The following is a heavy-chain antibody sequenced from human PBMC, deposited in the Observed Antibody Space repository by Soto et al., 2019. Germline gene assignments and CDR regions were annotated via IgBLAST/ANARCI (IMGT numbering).Heavy chain of an antibody. J-gene: IGHJ6*02. D-gene: IGHD6-19*01. CDR3: ASRYSSGWYVYYYYYGMDV. V-gene: IGHV4-34*01. Sequence: SETLSLTCAVYGGSFSGYYWSWIRQPPGKGLEWIGEINHSGSTNYNPSLKSRVTISVDTSKNQFSLRLSSVTAADTAVYYCASRYSSGWYVYYYYYGMDVWGQGTTVTVSS. CDR1: GGSFSGYY. CDR2: INHSGST.